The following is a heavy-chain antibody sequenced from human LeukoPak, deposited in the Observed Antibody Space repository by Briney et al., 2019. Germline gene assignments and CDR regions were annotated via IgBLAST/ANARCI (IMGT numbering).Heavy chain of an antibody. CDR3: ARDHSGSPAAFDI. V-gene: IGHV1-18*01. D-gene: IGHD6-13*01. CDR2: ISAYNGNT. CDR1: GYTFTSYG. Sequence: ASVKVSCKASGYTFTSYGITWVRQAPGQGLEWTGWISAYNGNTNYAQNFQGRVTMTTDTSTSTAYMELRSLRSDDTAVYYCARDHSGSPAAFDIWGQGTTVTVSS. J-gene: IGHJ3*02.